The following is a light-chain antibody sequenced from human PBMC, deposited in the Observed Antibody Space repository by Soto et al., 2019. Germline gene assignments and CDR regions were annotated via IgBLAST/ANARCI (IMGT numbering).Light chain of an antibody. CDR2: EVI. CDR1: SSDVGGYNL. CDR3: SSYSGSDNFVV. J-gene: IGLJ2*01. Sequence: QSVLTQPPSASGSPGQSVTISCAGTSSDVGGYNLVSWYQQHPGKAPKLMIYEVIKRPSGVPDRFSGSKSGNTASLTVSGLHAEDGADYYCSSYSGSDNFVVFGGGTKLTVL. V-gene: IGLV2-8*01.